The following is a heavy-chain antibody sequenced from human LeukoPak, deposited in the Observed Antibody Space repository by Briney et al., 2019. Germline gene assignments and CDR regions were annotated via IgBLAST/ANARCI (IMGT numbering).Heavy chain of an antibody. CDR3: ARELELGAFDI. D-gene: IGHD1-7*01. Sequence: ASVKVSCKASGYTFTSYGISWVRQAPGQGLEWMGWISAYNGNTNYAQKLQGRVTMTTDTSTSTACMELRSLRSDDTAVYYCARELELGAFDIWGQGTMVTVSS. V-gene: IGHV1-18*01. CDR2: ISAYNGNT. CDR1: GYTFTSYG. J-gene: IGHJ3*02.